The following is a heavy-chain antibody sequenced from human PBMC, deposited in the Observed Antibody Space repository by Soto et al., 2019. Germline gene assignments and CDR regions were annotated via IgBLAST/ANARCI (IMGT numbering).Heavy chain of an antibody. Sequence: PGGSLRLSCAASGFTFSSYGMHWVRQAPGKGLEWVAVISYDGSNKYYADSVKGRSTISRDNSKNTLYLQMNSLRAEDTAVYYCATHAGYDILTGYYPYWGQGTLVTVSS. V-gene: IGHV3-30*03. CDR3: ATHAGYDILTGYYPY. CDR1: GFTFSSYG. CDR2: ISYDGSNK. J-gene: IGHJ4*02. D-gene: IGHD3-9*01.